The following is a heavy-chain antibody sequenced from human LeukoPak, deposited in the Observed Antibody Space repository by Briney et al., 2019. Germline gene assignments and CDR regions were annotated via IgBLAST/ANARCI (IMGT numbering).Heavy chain of an antibody. CDR2: IIPIFGTA. V-gene: IGHV1-69*05. CDR3: AREPIAAPSFDY. CDR1: GGTFNSYA. D-gene: IGHD6-13*01. J-gene: IGHJ4*02. Sequence: SVKVSCKASGGTFNSYAISWVRQAPGQGLEWMGGIIPIFGTANYAQKFQGRVTITTDESTSTAYMELSSLRSEDTAVYYCAREPIAAPSFDYWGQGTLVTVSS.